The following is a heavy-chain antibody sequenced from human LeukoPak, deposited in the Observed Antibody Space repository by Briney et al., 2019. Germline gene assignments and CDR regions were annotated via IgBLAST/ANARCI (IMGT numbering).Heavy chain of an antibody. D-gene: IGHD2-2*01. J-gene: IGHJ6*02. CDR2: IWYDGSNK. CDR1: GFTFSSYG. CDR3: ARDIVVVPAAMPAYHYYGMDV. V-gene: IGHV3-33*01. Sequence: GGSLRLSCAASGFTFSSYGMHWVRQAPGKGLEWVAVIWYDGSNKYYADSVKGRFTISRDNSKNTLYLQMNSLRAEDTAVYYCARDIVVVPAAMPAYHYYGMDVWGQGTTVTVSS.